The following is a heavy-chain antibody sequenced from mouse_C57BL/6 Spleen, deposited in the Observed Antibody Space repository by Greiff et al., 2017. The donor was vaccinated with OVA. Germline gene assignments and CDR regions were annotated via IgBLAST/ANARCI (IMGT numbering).Heavy chain of an antibody. J-gene: IGHJ4*01. CDR2: IWSGGST. D-gene: IGHD2-3*01. CDR3: ARNFFDGYYEDYYAMDY. V-gene: IGHV2-2*01. Sequence: QVQLQQSGPGLVQPSQILSITCTVSGFSLTSYGVHWVRQSPGKGLEWLGVIWSGGSTDYNAAFISRLSISKDNSKSQVFFKMNSLQADDTAIYYCARNFFDGYYEDYYAMDYWGQGTSVTVSS. CDR1: GFSLTSYG.